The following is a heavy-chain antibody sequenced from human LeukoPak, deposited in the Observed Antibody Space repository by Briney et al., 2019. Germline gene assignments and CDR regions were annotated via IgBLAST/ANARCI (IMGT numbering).Heavy chain of an antibody. V-gene: IGHV3-30-3*01. CDR1: GFTFSSYA. CDR3: ARVCDGPVACKGVLYGMDV. J-gene: IGHJ6*02. D-gene: IGHD2-8*01. Sequence: GRSLRLSCAASGFTFSSYAMHWVRQAPGKGLEWVAVISYDGSNKYYADSVKGRFTISRDNSKNTLYLQMNSLRSDDTAVYYCARVCDGPVACKGVLYGMDVWGQGTTVTVSS. CDR2: ISYDGSNK.